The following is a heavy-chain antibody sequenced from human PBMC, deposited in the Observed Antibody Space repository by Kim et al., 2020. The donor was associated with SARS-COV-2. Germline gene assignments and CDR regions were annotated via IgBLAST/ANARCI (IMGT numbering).Heavy chain of an antibody. D-gene: IGHD1-26*01. Sequence: GGSLRLSCVASGFTVSSNYMSWVRQAPGKGLEWVSVIYSGGSTYYADSVKGRFTISRDNSKNTAYLQMNSLRAEDTAAYYCGGEQSGRYCGNDYWGPGTL. CDR1: GFTVSSNY. CDR2: IYSGGST. J-gene: IGHJ4*02. V-gene: IGHV3-53*01. CDR3: GGEQSGRYCGNDY.